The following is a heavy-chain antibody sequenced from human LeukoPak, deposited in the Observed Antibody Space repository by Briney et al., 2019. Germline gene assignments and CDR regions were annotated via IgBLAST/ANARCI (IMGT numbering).Heavy chain of an antibody. CDR2: FYYSGST. V-gene: IGHV4-39*07. J-gene: IGHJ3*02. D-gene: IGHD5-24*01. CDR3: ARDQDGDGYQDAFDI. Sequence: PSETLPLTCTVSGGSISSSSYYWGWIRQPPGKGLEWMGSFYYSGSTHYNPSLKSRVTISVDTSKNQFSLKLSSVTAADTAVYYCARDQDGDGYQDAFDIWGQGTMVTVSS. CDR1: GGSISSSSYY.